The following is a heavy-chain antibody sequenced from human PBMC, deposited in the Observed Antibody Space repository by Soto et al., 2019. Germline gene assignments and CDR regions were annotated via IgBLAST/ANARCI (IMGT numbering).Heavy chain of an antibody. CDR2: ISGSGGST. D-gene: IGHD6-19*01. V-gene: IGHV3-23*01. CDR1: GFTFRSYA. Sequence: DVQLLESGGGLVQPGGSLRLSCAASGFTFRSYAMSWVRQAPGKGLEWVSAISGSGGSTYYADSVKGRFTISRDNSKNTLYLQMNSLRAEDTAVYYCAKFRHSSGWVNLFDPWGQGTLVTVSS. CDR3: AKFRHSSGWVNLFDP. J-gene: IGHJ5*02.